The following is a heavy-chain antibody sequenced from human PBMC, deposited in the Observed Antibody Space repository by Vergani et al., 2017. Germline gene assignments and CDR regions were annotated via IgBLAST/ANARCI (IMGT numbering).Heavy chain of an antibody. D-gene: IGHD4-17*01. V-gene: IGHV3-48*01. CDR1: GFTFSSYS. J-gene: IGHJ6*02. CDR2: ISSSSSTI. Sequence: VQLVESGGGLVKPGGSLRLSCAASGFTFSSYSMNWVRQAPGKGLEWVSYISSSSSTIYYADSVKGRFTISRDNSKNTLYLQMNSLRAEDTAVYYCAKDRGYGDFSGNYYGMDVWGQGTTVTVSS. CDR3: AKDRGYGDFSGNYYGMDV.